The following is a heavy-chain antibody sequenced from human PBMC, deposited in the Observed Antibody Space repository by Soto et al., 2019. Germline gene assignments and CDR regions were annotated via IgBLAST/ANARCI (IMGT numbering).Heavy chain of an antibody. V-gene: IGHV3-23*01. Sequence: GGSLRLSCAASGFIFSSCGLSWVRQAPGKGLDWVSYIGPSSATINYADSVKGRFTISRDNSKNTLYLQMNSLRAEATSVYYCAYSSTPFDYWGQGTLVTVSS. CDR2: IGPSSATI. D-gene: IGHD6-13*01. CDR1: GFIFSSCG. CDR3: AYSSTPFDY. J-gene: IGHJ4*02.